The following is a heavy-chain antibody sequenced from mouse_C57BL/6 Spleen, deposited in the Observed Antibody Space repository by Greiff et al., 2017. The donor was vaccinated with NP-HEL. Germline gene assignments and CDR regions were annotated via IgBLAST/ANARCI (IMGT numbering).Heavy chain of an antibody. D-gene: IGHD1-1*01. Sequence: EVKVVESGGGLVQSGRSLRLSCATSGFTFSDFYMEWVRQAPGKGLEWIAASRNKANDYTTEYSASVKGRFIVSRDTAQSILYLQMNALRAEDTAIYYCARDGYCAGAMDYWGQGTSVTVSS. CDR3: ARDGYCAGAMDY. CDR2: SRNKANDYTT. CDR1: GFTFSDFY. J-gene: IGHJ4*01. V-gene: IGHV7-1*01.